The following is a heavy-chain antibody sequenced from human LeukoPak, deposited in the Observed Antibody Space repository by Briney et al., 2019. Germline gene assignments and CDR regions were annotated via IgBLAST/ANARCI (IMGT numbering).Heavy chain of an antibody. J-gene: IGHJ5*02. CDR2: IYYSGST. Sequence: PSETLSLTCTVSGGSISSSSYYWGWIRQPPGKGLEWIGSIYYSGSTYYNPSLKSRVTISVDTSKDQFSLKLSSVTAADTAFYYCARQGYCSGGSCYSGYLGQFDPWGQGTLVTVSS. CDR3: ARQGYCSGGSCYSGYLGQFDP. D-gene: IGHD2-15*01. V-gene: IGHV4-39*01. CDR1: GGSISSSSYY.